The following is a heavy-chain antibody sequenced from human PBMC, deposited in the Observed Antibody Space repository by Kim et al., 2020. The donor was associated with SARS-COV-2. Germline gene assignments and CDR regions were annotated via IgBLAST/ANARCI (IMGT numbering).Heavy chain of an antibody. J-gene: IGHJ6*02. CDR3: ARDRGGYPYYYYGMDF. Sequence: GGSLRLSCAASGFTVISNYMSWVRQAPGQGLEWVSVVYSGGSTYYADSVKGRFTISRDNSKNTLYLQMNSLRAEDTAVYYCARDRGGYPYYYYGMDFWGQGTTGTVSS. D-gene: IGHD1-26*01. V-gene: IGHV3-66*01. CDR1: GFTVISNY. CDR2: VYSGGST.